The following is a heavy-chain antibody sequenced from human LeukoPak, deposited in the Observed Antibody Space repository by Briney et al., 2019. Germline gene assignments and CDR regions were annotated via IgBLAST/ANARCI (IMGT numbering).Heavy chain of an antibody. CDR1: GFTFSHFG. J-gene: IGHJ4*02. V-gene: IGHV3-33*06. Sequence: GGSMRLSCAASGFTFSHFGFHWVRQAPGKGLEWVAVIWSDGTNRYYGDSVKGRFIIQRDDSQKTVYLQMNRLRAEDTAVYYCAKRRDSSARAFDYWGQGTLVTVSS. D-gene: IGHD6-6*01. CDR2: IWSDGTNR. CDR3: AKRRDSSARAFDY.